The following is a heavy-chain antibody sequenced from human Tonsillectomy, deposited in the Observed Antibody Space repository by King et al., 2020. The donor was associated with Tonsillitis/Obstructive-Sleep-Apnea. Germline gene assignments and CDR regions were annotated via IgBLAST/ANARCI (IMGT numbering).Heavy chain of an antibody. J-gene: IGHJ4*02. CDR2: NKSKSDGEKI. CDR1: GFTFSHAW. Sequence: VQLVESGGGLVQPGGSLRLSLAASGFTFSHAWMSGVRQAPGKGREWVGRNKSKSDGEKIDYTEPVKARFTISSDDSKNRLYLQMNSLKTEDTAVYYCTARGGRYWGQGTLVTVSS. V-gene: IGHV3-15*01. CDR3: TARGGRY. D-gene: IGHD3-10*01.